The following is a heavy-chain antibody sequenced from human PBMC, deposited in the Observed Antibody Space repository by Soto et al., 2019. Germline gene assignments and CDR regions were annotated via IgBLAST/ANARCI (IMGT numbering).Heavy chain of an antibody. D-gene: IGHD7-27*01. CDR1: GGSINTYY. CDR2: IFHNGPT. V-gene: IGHV4-59*12. CDR3: ARVPGP. J-gene: IGHJ5*02. Sequence: PSETLSLTCTISGGSINTYYWAWIRQVPGKGLECLGLIFHNGPTNYNPSLKSRVTISVDRSKNQFSLKLTSVTAADTAVYYCARVPGPWGQGTLVTVSS.